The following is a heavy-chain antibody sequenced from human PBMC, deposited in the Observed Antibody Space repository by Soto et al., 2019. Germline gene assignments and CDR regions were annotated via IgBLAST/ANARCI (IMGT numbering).Heavy chain of an antibody. CDR3: TRRSSGWYFDY. CDR1: GFTFSNYA. CDR2: ISGSGGST. V-gene: IGHV3-23*01. J-gene: IGHJ4*02. D-gene: IGHD6-19*01. Sequence: EVQLLESGGGLVQPGGSLRLSCAAPGFTFSNYAMNWVRQAPGKGLEWVSLISGSGGSTYYADSVKGRFTISGDNSSNTLYLQMNSLRGEDTAVYYCTRRSSGWYFDYWGQGTLVTVSS.